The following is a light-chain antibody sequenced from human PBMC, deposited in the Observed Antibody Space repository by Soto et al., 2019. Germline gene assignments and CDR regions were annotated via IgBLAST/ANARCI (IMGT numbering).Light chain of an antibody. CDR3: QQYNNWPP. V-gene: IGKV3-15*01. Sequence: IVMTQSPATLSVSPGERATLSCRASQSVSSNVAWYQQKPGQAPRLLIYGASTRATGIPARFSGSGSGTEFTLTISSLQSEDFAVYYCQQYNNWPPFGGGTKVDIK. CDR1: QSVSSN. J-gene: IGKJ4*01. CDR2: GAS.